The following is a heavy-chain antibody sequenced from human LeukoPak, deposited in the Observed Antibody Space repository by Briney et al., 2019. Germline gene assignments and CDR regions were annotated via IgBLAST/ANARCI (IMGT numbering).Heavy chain of an antibody. V-gene: IGHV4-61*01. CDR1: GGSISSSSYY. Sequence: PSETLSLTCTVSGGSISSSSYYWSWIRQPPGKGLEWIGYLHYSGSTNYNPSLKSRVTISVDTSKNQFSLKLSSVTAADTAVYYCARTTEGGYTYGYFYYYYMDVWGKGTTVTISS. CDR2: LHYSGST. J-gene: IGHJ6*03. D-gene: IGHD5-18*01. CDR3: ARTTEGGYTYGYFYYYYMDV.